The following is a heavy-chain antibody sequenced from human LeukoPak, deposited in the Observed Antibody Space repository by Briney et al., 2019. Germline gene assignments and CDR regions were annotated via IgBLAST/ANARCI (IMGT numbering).Heavy chain of an antibody. CDR3: ARYNILTASDY. V-gene: IGHV4-59*01. CDR2: IYYSGST. D-gene: IGHD3-9*01. Sequence: SETLSLTCTVSGGSIGGYYWSWIRQPPGKGLEWIGYIYYSGSTKYNPSLTSRVTISVDTSKNQFSLKLTSVTAADTAVYYCARYNILTASDYWGQGILVTVSS. J-gene: IGHJ4*02. CDR1: GGSIGGYY.